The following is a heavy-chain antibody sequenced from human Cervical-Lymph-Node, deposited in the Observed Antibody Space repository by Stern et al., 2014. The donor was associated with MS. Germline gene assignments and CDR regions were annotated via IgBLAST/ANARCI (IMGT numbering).Heavy chain of an antibody. Sequence: MQLVESGAEVKKPGASVKVSCEASGYTLTSYSMHWVRQAPGQGLEWLGVIDPNGGTTRYAQKFQGRVSMTSDTSTTTVSIEVSGLTSADTAVYYCARGDHYYSYGLDVWGQGTTVTVSS. CDR2: IDPNGGTT. CDR3: ARGDHYYSYGLDV. V-gene: IGHV1-46*03. J-gene: IGHJ6*02. CDR1: GYTLTSYS.